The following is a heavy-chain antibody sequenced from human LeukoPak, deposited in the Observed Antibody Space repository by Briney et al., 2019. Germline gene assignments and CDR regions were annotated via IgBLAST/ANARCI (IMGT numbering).Heavy chain of an antibody. Sequence: ASVKVSCKPSGYTFTSYYMHWVRQAPPQGLEGMGIINPSGGSTSYAQKFQGRVTMTRDTSTSKVYMELSSLRSEDTAVYYCARRSDYYYHGMDVWGQGTTVTVSS. J-gene: IGHJ6*02. CDR2: INPSGGST. CDR3: ARRSDYYYHGMDV. V-gene: IGHV1-46*01. CDR1: GYTFTSYY.